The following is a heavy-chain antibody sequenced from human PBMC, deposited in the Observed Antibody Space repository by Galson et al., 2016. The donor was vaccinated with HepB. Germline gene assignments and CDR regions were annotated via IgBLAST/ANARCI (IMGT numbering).Heavy chain of an antibody. CDR3: AGALGFYIAAAALDS. J-gene: IGHJ4*02. D-gene: IGHD6-25*01. CDR2: DSDS. V-gene: IGHV5-51*01. Sequence: DSDSRYSPSFQGQVTISADKSISTAYLQWSSLKASDTAMYYCAGALGFYIAAAALDSWGQGSLVTVSS.